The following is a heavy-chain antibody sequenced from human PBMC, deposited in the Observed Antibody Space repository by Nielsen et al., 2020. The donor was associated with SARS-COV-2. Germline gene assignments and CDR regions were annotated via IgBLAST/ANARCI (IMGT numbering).Heavy chain of an antibody. CDR1: GYTLTELS. D-gene: IGHD1-26*01. Sequence: ASVKVSCKVSGYTLTELSMHWVRQAPGKGLEWMGGFDPEDGETIYAQKFQGRVTITADTSTTTVYMELSSLRFEDTAVYYCARGTRIVGATGYQYGMDVWGQGTTVTVSS. V-gene: IGHV1-24*01. CDR3: ARGTRIVGATGYQYGMDV. J-gene: IGHJ6*02. CDR2: FDPEDGET.